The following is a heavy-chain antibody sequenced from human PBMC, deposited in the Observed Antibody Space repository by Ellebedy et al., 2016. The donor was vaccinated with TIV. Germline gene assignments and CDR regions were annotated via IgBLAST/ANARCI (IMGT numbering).Heavy chain of an antibody. Sequence: MPSETLSLTCTVSGGSISSYYWSWIRQPPGKGLEWIGYMPYGGSANYNPSLKSRVTISVDTSKNQLSLTLTSVTAADTAIYYCARDRAPQQWLGLDYWGQGGLVTVSS. CDR3: ARDRAPQQWLGLDY. CDR2: MPYGGSA. CDR1: GGSISSYY. J-gene: IGHJ4*02. D-gene: IGHD6-19*01. V-gene: IGHV4-59*01.